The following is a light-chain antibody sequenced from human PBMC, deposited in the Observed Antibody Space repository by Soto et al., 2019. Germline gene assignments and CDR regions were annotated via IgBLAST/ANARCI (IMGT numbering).Light chain of an antibody. J-gene: IGKJ1*01. CDR2: KAS. Sequence: IHMTHSPSTLSAYVAYRYTITCRASQSINKWLSWYQQKPGKAPKLLIYKASTLKSGVPSRFSGSGSGTEFTLTRSSLQSEDFAVYYRQQYNNWPRTFGQGTKVDIK. V-gene: IGKV1-5*03. CDR1: QSINKW. CDR3: QQYNNWPRT.